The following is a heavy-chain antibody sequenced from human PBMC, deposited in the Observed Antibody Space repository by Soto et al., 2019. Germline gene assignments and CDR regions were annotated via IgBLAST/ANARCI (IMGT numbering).Heavy chain of an antibody. Sequence: PGGSLRLSCAASGFTFSNYGMSWVRQAPGKGLEWVSAITGTDGTTYYADSVKGRFTISRDNSKNTLYLLMNSLRAEDTAIYYCAKCSAVGCYSPLDPCGPGTQVTVSS. CDR3: AKCSAVGCYSPLDP. CDR2: ITGTDGTT. D-gene: IGHD2-15*01. CDR1: GFTFSNYG. V-gene: IGHV3-23*01. J-gene: IGHJ5*02.